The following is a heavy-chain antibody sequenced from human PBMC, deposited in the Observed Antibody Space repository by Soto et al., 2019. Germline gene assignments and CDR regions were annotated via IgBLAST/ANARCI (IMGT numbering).Heavy chain of an antibody. CDR3: AHRISDSGNSYFDY. J-gene: IGHJ4*02. CDR1: GFSLSTSGVA. Sequence: QITLKESGPTLVKPTQTLTLTCTFSGFSLSTSGVAVGWIRQPPGKALEWLALIYWDDDKRYSPSLKRRLTITKDNSRNQVVLTMTNMDPVDTATYYCAHRISDSGNSYFDYWGQGTLVTVSS. D-gene: IGHD3-10*01. V-gene: IGHV2-5*02. CDR2: IYWDDDK.